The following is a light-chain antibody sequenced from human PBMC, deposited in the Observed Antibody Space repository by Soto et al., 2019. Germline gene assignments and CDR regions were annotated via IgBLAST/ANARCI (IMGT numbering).Light chain of an antibody. CDR3: CSYAISSTL. V-gene: IGLV2-23*01. J-gene: IGLJ2*01. CDR1: SSDVGSYNL. Sequence: QSVLTQPASVSGSPGQSITISCTRTSSDVGSYNLVSWYQQHPGKAPKLMIYEGSKRPSGVSNRFSGSQSGNTASLTISGLQDDDEAHYYCCSYAISSTLFGGGTKLTVL. CDR2: EGS.